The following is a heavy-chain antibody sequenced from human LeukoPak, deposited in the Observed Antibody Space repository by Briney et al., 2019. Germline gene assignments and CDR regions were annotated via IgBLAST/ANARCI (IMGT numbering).Heavy chain of an antibody. J-gene: IGHJ6*02. Sequence: GGSLRLSCAASGFTFDDYAMHWVRQAPGKGLEWDSLISGDGGSTYYADSVKGRFTISRDNSKNSLYLQMNSLRTEDTALYYCAKDQQEYYGMDVWGQGTTVTVSS. V-gene: IGHV3-43*02. CDR1: GFTFDDYA. D-gene: IGHD6-13*01. CDR3: AKDQQEYYGMDV. CDR2: ISGDGGST.